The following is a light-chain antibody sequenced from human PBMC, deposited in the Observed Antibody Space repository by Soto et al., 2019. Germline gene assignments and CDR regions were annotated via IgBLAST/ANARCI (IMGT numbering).Light chain of an antibody. Sequence: EIVLTQSPGTLSLSPGEGATLSCRASQSVSSNFLAWYQQKPGQAPRLLIYAASSRATGISDRFSGSGSGTDFTLTISDLEPEDFAVYYCQQHSHWPPWTFGQGTRVEIQ. CDR1: QSVSSNF. V-gene: IGKV3D-20*02. J-gene: IGKJ1*01. CDR3: QQHSHWPPWT. CDR2: AAS.